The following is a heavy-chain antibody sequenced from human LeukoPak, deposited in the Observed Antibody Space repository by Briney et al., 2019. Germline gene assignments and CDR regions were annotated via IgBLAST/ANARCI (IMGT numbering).Heavy chain of an antibody. CDR1: GGSISSYY. J-gene: IGHJ4*02. CDR3: AREGREGVASGWSSPFDY. V-gene: IGHV4-59*01. CDR2: IYYTGST. D-gene: IGHD6-19*01. Sequence: PSETLSLTCTVSGGSISSYYWSWLRQPPGKGLEWIGYIYYTGSTSYNPSLKSRVTISVDTSKNQFSLKLSSVTAADAAVYYCAREGREGVASGWSSPFDYWGQGTLVTVSS.